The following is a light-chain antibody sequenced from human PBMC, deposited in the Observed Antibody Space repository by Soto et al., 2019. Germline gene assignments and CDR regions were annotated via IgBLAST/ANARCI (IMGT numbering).Light chain of an antibody. CDR2: KAS. J-gene: IGKJ1*01. V-gene: IGKV1-5*03. CDR1: QSISNW. Sequence: DIQMTQSPSTLSASVGDRVTITCRASQSISNWLAWYQQKPGKAPKLLIYKASSLESGVPSRFTVSGSGTEFTLTISSLQPDDFATYYCQQYDTYWTFGQGTKVVIK. CDR3: QQYDTYWT.